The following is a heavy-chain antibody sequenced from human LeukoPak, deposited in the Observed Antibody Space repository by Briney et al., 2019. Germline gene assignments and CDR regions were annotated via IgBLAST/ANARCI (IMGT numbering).Heavy chain of an antibody. V-gene: IGHV4-31*03. J-gene: IGHJ5*02. CDR1: GGSISSGGYY. CDR2: IYYSGST. CDR3: ARDAVEQLAHWFDP. Sequence: PSETLSLTCTVSGGSISSGGYYWSWIRQHPGKGLEWIGYIYYSGSTYYNPSLKSRVTISVDTSKNQFSLKLSSVTAADTAVYYCARDAVEQLAHWFDPWGQGTLVTVSS. D-gene: IGHD6-6*01.